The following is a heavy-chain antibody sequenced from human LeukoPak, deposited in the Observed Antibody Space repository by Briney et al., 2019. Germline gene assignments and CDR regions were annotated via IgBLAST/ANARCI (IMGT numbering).Heavy chain of an antibody. Sequence: SETLSLTCTVSGGSISSSGYYWGWIRQPPGKGLEWIGSIYYSGGNYYNPSLNSRVTISVNTSKNQFSLRLSSVTAADTAVYYCARGPYYLDSWGPGTLVTVSS. V-gene: IGHV4-39*07. CDR1: GGSISSSGYY. CDR2: IYYSGGN. CDR3: ARGPYYLDS. J-gene: IGHJ4*02.